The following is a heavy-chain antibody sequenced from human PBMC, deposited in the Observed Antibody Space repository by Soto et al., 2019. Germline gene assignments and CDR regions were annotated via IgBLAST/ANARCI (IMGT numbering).Heavy chain of an antibody. D-gene: IGHD2-2*01. CDR2: ISAYNGNT. J-gene: IGHJ6*02. V-gene: IGHV1-18*01. Sequence: ASVKVSCKASGYTFTSYGISWVRQAPGQGLEWMGWISAYNGNTNYAQKLQGRVTMTTDTSTNTAYMELSSLRSDDTAVYYCAREGLVLVPTTVNSDYYYYAMDVWGQGTTVTVSS. CDR3: AREGLVLVPTTVNSDYYYYAMDV. CDR1: GYTFTSYG.